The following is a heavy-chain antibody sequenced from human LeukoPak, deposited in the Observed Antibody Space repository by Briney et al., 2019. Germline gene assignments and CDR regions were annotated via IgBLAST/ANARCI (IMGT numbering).Heavy chain of an antibody. CDR1: GFTFSSYA. Sequence: QPGRSLRLSCAASGFTFSSYAMHWVRQAPGKGLEWVAVISYDGSNKYYADSVKGRFTISRDNSKNTLYLQMNSLRAEDTAVYYCARDQNKGGYGGNFNYWGQGTLVTVSS. CDR2: ISYDGSNK. J-gene: IGHJ4*02. D-gene: IGHD4-23*01. V-gene: IGHV3-30-3*01. CDR3: ARDQNKGGYGGNFNY.